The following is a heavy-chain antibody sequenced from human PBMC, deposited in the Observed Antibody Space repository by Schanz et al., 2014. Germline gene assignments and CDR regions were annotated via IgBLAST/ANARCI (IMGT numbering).Heavy chain of an antibody. CDR2: SSGSGGDT. CDR3: AKEKEEVAADGSFFDY. J-gene: IGHJ4*02. D-gene: IGHD6-13*01. Sequence: EVQLLESGGGLVQPGGSLRLSCAASGFSFSIFAMTWVRQAPGQGLEWVSTSSGSGGDTYPADSVKGRFTISRDNSKNTVNLQMNSLRAEDAAVYYCAKEKEEVAADGSFFDYWGQGTLVTVSS. CDR1: GFSFSIFA. V-gene: IGHV3-23*01.